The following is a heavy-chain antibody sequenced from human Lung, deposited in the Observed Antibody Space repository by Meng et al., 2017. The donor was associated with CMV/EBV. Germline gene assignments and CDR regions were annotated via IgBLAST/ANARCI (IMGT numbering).Heavy chain of an antibody. J-gene: IGHJ4*02. CDR3: VRTHSGSENF. CDR1: GFTTNSHW. CDR2: INPDGSEK. D-gene: IGHD1-26*01. V-gene: IGHV3-7*03. Sequence: GGSLRLSCAASGFTTNSHWMNWVRQAPGKGLEWVANINPDGSEKCYGDSVKGRFTISRDSAKNTVFLQKNSLRDDDTAVYYCVRTHSGSENFWGQGTLVTVSS.